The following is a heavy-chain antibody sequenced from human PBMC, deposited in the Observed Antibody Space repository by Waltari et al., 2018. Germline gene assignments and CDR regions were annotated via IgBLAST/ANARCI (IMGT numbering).Heavy chain of an antibody. J-gene: IGHJ4*02. Sequence: EVQLVESGGDLVQPGGSLRLSWAASKFTFSSHWLHWVRQAPGKGLVWVSGISSDGSDTRYAYSVKGRFTISRDNAKNTLFLQVNSLRAEDTAVYYCTRGCIGTSCLGDNWGQGTLVTVSS. D-gene: IGHD2-2*01. V-gene: IGHV3-74*01. CDR3: TRGCIGTSCLGDN. CDR2: ISSDGSDT. CDR1: KFTFSSHW.